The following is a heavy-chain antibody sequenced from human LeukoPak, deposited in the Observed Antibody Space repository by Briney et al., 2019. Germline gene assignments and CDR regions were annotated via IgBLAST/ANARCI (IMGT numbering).Heavy chain of an antibody. CDR1: GYTFTDYY. J-gene: IGHJ5*02. V-gene: IGHV1-2*03. Sequence: GASAKVSCKTSGYTFTDYYIQWVPDAPGQGLEWMGWINPNSGGTNYARKFQGRVTMTRGTSISTAYMWLGRLRYDGTAVYYTASTMLVGYSGLLDPGAQGNVLTVSS. CDR3: ASTMLVGYSGLLDP. D-gene: IGHD3-22*01. CDR2: INPNSGGT.